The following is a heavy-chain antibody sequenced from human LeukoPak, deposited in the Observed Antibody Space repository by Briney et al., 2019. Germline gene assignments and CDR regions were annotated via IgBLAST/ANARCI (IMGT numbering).Heavy chain of an antibody. CDR1: GFTFSSYG. J-gene: IGHJ5*02. Sequence: PGGSLRLSCAASGFTFSSYGMHWVRQAPGKGLEWVAVISYDGSNKYYADSVKGRFTISRDNSKNTLYLQMNSLRAEDTAVYYCAKSSASAAQTNWFDPWGQGTLVTVSS. V-gene: IGHV3-30*18. D-gene: IGHD2-2*01. CDR3: AKSSASAAQTNWFDP. CDR2: ISYDGSNK.